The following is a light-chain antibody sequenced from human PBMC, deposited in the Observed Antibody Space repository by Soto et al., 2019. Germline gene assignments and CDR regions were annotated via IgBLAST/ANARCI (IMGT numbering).Light chain of an antibody. CDR2: EVS. V-gene: IGLV2-14*01. CDR1: SSDVGGYKF. CDR3: SSYTSNNTLV. Sequence: QSALTQPASVSGSPGQSITISCTGTSSDVGGYKFVSWHQHHPGQAPKLMIFEVSNRPSGISNRFSGSKSGNTASLTISGLQAEDEGDYYCSSYTSNNTLVFGTGTKVNVL. J-gene: IGLJ1*01.